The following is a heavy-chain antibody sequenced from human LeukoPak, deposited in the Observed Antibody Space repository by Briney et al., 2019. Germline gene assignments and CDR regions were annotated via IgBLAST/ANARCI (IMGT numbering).Heavy chain of an antibody. V-gene: IGHV3-33*01. CDR1: GFTFSTYV. D-gene: IGHD4-17*01. J-gene: IGHJ5*02. CDR2: IWYDESNE. CDR3: ARSPEPFDYGPYNWFDP. Sequence: QTGRSLRLSCAASGFTFSTYVMHWVRQAPGKELEWVALIWYDESNEYYADSVKGRFTVSRDNSRSMMYLQMNSLRAEDTAVYYCARSPEPFDYGPYNWFDPWGQGTRVTVSS.